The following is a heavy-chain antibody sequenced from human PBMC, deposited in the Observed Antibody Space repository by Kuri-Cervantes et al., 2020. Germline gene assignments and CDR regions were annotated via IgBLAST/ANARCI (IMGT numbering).Heavy chain of an antibody. CDR2: ISSSSTI. V-gene: IGHV3-48*01. Sequence: GGSLRLSCAASGFTFSRVWMNWVRQAPGKGLEWVSYISSSSTIYYADSVKGRFTISRDNSKNTLYLQMNSLRAEDTAVYYCTTYDSSGYYYGLEYFQHWGQGTLVTVSS. D-gene: IGHD3-22*01. CDR1: GFTFSRVW. J-gene: IGHJ1*01. CDR3: TTYDSSGYYYGLEYFQH.